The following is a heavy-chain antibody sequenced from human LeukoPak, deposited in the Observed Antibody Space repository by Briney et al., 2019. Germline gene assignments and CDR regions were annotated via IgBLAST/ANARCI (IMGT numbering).Heavy chain of an antibody. CDR2: IYYSGST. CDR3: ARGEYYYGSGSPFDY. Sequence: SETLSLTCTVSGGSISSGDYYWRWLRQPPGTGLEWIGYIYYSGSTYYNPSLKSRVTISVDTSKNQFSLKLSSVTAADTAVYYCARGEYYYGSGSPFDYWGQGTLVTVSS. D-gene: IGHD3-10*01. J-gene: IGHJ4*02. V-gene: IGHV4-30-4*08. CDR1: GGSISSGDYY.